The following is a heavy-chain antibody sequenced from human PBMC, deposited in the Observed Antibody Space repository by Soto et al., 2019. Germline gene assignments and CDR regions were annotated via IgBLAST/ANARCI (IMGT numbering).Heavy chain of an antibody. CDR2: ISAYNGNT. CDR3: ARDRGYCSGGSCQPHAFDI. CDR1: GYTFTSYG. Sequence: ASVKVSCKASGYTFTSYGISRVRQAPGQGLEWMGWISAYNGNTNYAQKLQGRVTMTTDTSTSTAYMELRSLRSDDTAVYYCARDRGYCSGGSCQPHAFDIWGQGTMVTVSS. D-gene: IGHD2-15*01. V-gene: IGHV1-18*01. J-gene: IGHJ3*02.